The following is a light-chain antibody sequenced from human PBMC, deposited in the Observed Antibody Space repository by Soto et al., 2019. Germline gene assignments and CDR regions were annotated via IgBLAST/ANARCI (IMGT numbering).Light chain of an antibody. J-gene: IGLJ1*01. Sequence: QSVLTQPASVSGSPGQSITISCTGTSSDVGAFNYVSWYLQYPGKAPKLMIYEVGNRPSGVPNRFSGSKSGNTASLTISGLQAEDEADYYCCSYASGSIYVFGTGTKVTVL. CDR1: SSDVGAFNY. V-gene: IGLV2-14*01. CDR2: EVG. CDR3: CSYASGSIYV.